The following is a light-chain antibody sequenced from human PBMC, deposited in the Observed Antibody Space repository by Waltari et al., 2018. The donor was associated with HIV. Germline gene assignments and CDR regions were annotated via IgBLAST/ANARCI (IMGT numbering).Light chain of an antibody. CDR2: DAS. CDR1: QSVSSSH. CDR3: QQYDNSRWT. J-gene: IGKJ1*01. Sequence: ETILTQSTGTLSLYPGERATISCRASQSVSSSHLAWYQQKPGQASRLLVDDASSRSTGIPDRFSVSGSGTDFILTINVLEPEDFAVYYCQQYDNSRWTFGQGTKVEIK. V-gene: IGKV3-20*01.